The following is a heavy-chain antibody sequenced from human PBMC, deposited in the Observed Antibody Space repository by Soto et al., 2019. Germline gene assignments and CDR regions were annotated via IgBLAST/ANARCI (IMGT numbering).Heavy chain of an antibody. D-gene: IGHD6-6*01. CDR2: IWYDGSNK. CDR1: GFTFSSYG. CDR3: ARDNHSSSSGVPYYYYYMDV. J-gene: IGHJ6*03. Sequence: GGSLRLSCAASGFTFSSYGMHWVRQAPGKGLEWVAVIWYDGSNKYYADSVKGRFTISRDNSKNTLYLQMNSLRAEDTAVYYCARDNHSSSSGVPYYYYYMDVWGKGTTVTVSS. V-gene: IGHV3-33*01.